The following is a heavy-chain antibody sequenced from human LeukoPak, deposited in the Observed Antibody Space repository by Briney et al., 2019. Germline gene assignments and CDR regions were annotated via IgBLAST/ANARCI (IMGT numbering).Heavy chain of an antibody. D-gene: IGHD5-12*01. CDR2: IESDASST. CDR1: GFTLSDHW. Sequence: GGSLRLSCVASGFTLSDHWMYWVRQGPGKGLAHVSRIESDASSTTYADSVKGRFTISRDDAKNTMYLQMNSLRAEDTAVYYCVKGGHKLDIQTTRYYYGLDVWGQGTTVAVSS. V-gene: IGHV3-74*03. J-gene: IGHJ6*02. CDR3: VKGGHKLDIQTTRYYYGLDV.